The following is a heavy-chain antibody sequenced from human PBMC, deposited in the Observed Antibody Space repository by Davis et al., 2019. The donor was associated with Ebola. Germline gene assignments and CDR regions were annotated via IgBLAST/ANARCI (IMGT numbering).Heavy chain of an antibody. V-gene: IGHV3-7*01. Sequence: GESLKISCAASGFTFSSYWMSWVRQAPGKGLEWVANIKQDGSEKYYVDSVKGRFTISRDNSKNTLYLQMNSLRAEDTAVYYCAKGDYDFWSGYRPIDYYYGMDVWGQGTTVTVSS. J-gene: IGHJ6*02. CDR2: IKQDGSEK. CDR3: AKGDYDFWSGYRPIDYYYGMDV. D-gene: IGHD3-3*01. CDR1: GFTFSSYW.